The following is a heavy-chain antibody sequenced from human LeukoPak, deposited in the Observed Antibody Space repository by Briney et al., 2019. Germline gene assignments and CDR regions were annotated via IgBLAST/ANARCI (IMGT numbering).Heavy chain of an antibody. J-gene: IGHJ4*02. CDR2: FDPEDGET. CDR3: ATVHGAGAVAGTSYFDY. Sequence: ASVKVSCKVSGYTLTELSMHWVRQAPGKGLEWMEGFDPEDGETIYAQKFQGRVTMTEDTSTDTAYMELSSLRSEDTAVYYCATVHGAGAVAGTSYFDYWGQGTLVTVSS. V-gene: IGHV1-24*01. D-gene: IGHD6-19*01. CDR1: GYTLTELS.